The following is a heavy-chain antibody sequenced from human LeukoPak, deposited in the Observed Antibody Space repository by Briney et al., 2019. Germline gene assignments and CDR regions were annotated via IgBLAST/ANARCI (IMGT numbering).Heavy chain of an antibody. D-gene: IGHD6-19*01. V-gene: IGHV3-33*01. CDR1: GFTFSSYG. CDR2: IWYDGSNK. Sequence: GGSPRLSCAASGFTFSSYGMHWVRQAPGKGLEWVAVIWYDGSNKYYADSVKGRFTISRDNSKNTLYLQMNSLRAEDTAVYYCARVTGGGWYSEIDNWGQGTLVTVSS. J-gene: IGHJ4*02. CDR3: ARVTGGGWYSEIDN.